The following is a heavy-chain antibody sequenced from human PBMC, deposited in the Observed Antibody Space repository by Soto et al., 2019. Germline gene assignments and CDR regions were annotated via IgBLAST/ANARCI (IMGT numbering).Heavy chain of an antibody. Sequence: GASVKVSCKASGYTFTSYAMHWVRQAPGQRIEWMGWINAGNGNTKYSQKFQGRVTITRDTSASTAYMELSSLRSEDTAVYYCARDQKGYGSGSYYYYYYMDVWGKGTTVTVSS. CDR1: GYTFTSYA. V-gene: IGHV1-3*01. J-gene: IGHJ6*03. CDR3: ARDQKGYGSGSYYYYYYMDV. D-gene: IGHD3-10*01. CDR2: INAGNGNT.